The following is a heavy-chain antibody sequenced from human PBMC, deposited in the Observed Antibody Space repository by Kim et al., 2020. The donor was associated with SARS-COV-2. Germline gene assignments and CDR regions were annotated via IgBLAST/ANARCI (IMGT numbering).Heavy chain of an antibody. V-gene: IGHV3-48*02. D-gene: IGHD3-10*01. CDR3: ARGGLLWFGGRVTAEYFQH. Sequence: GGSLRLSCAASGFTVSSYSMNWVRQAPGKGLEWVSYISSSSSTIYYADSVKGRFTISRDNAKNSLYLQMNSLRDEDTAVYYCARGGLLWFGGRVTAEYFQHWGQGTLVTVSS. J-gene: IGHJ1*01. CDR2: ISSSSSTI. CDR1: GFTVSSYS.